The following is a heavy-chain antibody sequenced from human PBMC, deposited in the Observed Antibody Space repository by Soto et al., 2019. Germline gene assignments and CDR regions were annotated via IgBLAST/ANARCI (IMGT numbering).Heavy chain of an antibody. D-gene: IGHD3-10*02. Sequence: HPGKGLEWIGYIYYSVSTYYNPSLKSRVTISVDTSKNQFSLKLSSVTAADTAVYYCFFFQAEDGIRDVRSVSAFLLNRSSDL. V-gene: IGHV4-31*02. J-gene: IGHJ2*01. CDR2: IYYSVST. CDR3: FFFQAEDGIRDVRSVSAFLLNRSSDL.